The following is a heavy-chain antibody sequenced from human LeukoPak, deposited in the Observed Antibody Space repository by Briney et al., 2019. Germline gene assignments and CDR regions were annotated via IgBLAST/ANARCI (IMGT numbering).Heavy chain of an antibody. CDR1: GFTFSDYY. CDR3: ARDRSPNYGDTGGY. V-gene: IGHV3-11*04. Sequence: PGGSLRLSCAASGFTFSDYYMSWIRQAPGKGLEWVSYISSSGSAIYYADSVKGRFTISRDNAKNSLYLQMNSLIAEDTAVYYCARDRSPNYGDTGGYWGQGTLVTVSS. J-gene: IGHJ4*02. CDR2: ISSSGSAI. D-gene: IGHD4-17*01.